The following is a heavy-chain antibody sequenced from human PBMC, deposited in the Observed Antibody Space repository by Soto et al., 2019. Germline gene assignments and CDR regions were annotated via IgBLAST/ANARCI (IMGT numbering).Heavy chain of an antibody. CDR3: ARMTHHSSGSYPDN. J-gene: IGHJ4*02. Sequence: SETLSLTCAVYGGSFSGYYWSWIRQPPGKGLEWIGYIYYSGSTNYNPSLKSRVTISVDTSKNQFSLKLSSVTAADTAVYFCARMTHHSSGSYPDNWGQGSLVTVSS. CDR2: IYYSGST. CDR1: GGSFSGYY. D-gene: IGHD3-10*01. V-gene: IGHV4-59*12.